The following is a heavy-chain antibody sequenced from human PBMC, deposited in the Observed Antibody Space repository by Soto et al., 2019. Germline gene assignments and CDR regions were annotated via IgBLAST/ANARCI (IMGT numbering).Heavy chain of an antibody. J-gene: IGHJ4*02. D-gene: IGHD3-10*01. Sequence: QVQLVQSGAEVKKPGSSVKVSCKASGGTFSPYTVNWVRQAPGQGLEWMGRIIPFLGVTNYAPKFQARVTLTAETSTTTAYMELSGLRFEDTAVYYCARDCESTVSTWSFGAFWGRGTLVTVSS. CDR2: IIPFLGVT. CDR3: ARDCESTVSTWSFGAF. CDR1: GGTFSPYT. V-gene: IGHV1-69*08.